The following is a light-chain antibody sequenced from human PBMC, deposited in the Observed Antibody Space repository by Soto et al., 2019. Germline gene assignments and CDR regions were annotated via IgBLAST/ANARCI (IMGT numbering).Light chain of an antibody. CDR2: ATS. CDR3: QHYGRSPM. J-gene: IGKJ1*01. Sequence: EIVFAQSPCTLSLSQGERATLSCRASQSVTSTYLAWYQQRPGQAPRLLVYATSTRAVGVPDRFTGSGSGTDFTLTISRLEPDDFAAYYCQHYGRSPMFGQGTKVDIK. V-gene: IGKV3-20*01. CDR1: QSVTSTY.